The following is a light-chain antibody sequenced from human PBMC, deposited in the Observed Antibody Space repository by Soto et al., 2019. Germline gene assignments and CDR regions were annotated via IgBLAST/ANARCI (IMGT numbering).Light chain of an antibody. J-gene: IGKJ4*01. CDR1: QGISSY. CDR3: QQLNSYPLT. V-gene: IGKV1-9*01. Sequence: DIHLTQSPSFLSASVGDRVTITCRASQGISSYLAWYQQKPGKAPNLLIYAASTLQSGVPSRFSGSGSGTEFTLTISSLQPEDFATYYCQQLNSYPLTFGGGTKVEIK. CDR2: AAS.